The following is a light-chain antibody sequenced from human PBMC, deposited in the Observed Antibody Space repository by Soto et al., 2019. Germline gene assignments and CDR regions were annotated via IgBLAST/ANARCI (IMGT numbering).Light chain of an antibody. V-gene: IGKV3-15*01. CDR3: QQYYNCTPIT. CDR2: GAS. J-gene: IGKJ5*01. CDR1: QSVSSI. Sequence: ERVLTQSPATLSVSPGERATLSCRASQSVSSIIAWYQQKPGQAPRLLIYGASTRATGIPARFSGSGAGTEFTLTISILQSEDFAVYCCQQYYNCTPITFGQGRRLEIK.